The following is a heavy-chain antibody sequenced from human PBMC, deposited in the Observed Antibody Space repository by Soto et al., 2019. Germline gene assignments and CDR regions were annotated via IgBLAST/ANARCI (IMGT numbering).Heavy chain of an antibody. Sequence: GGSLRLSCAASGFTFSSYWMSWVRQAPGKGLEWVANIKQDGSEKYYVDSVKGRFTISRDNAKNSLYLQMNSLRAEDTAVYYCARLYSYGYAPGDYWGQGTLVTVSS. CDR2: IKQDGSEK. CDR3: ARLYSYGYAPGDY. D-gene: IGHD5-18*01. J-gene: IGHJ4*02. CDR1: GFTFSSYW. V-gene: IGHV3-7*05.